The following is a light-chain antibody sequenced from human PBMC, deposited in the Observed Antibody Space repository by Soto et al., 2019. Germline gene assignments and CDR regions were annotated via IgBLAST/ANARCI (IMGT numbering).Light chain of an antibody. CDR1: QDISRW. CDR2: AAS. V-gene: IGKV1D-12*01. Sequence: DIQMTQSPSSVSASVGDRVTITCRASQDISRWLAWYQQKPGKAPQLLISAASTVHSGVSSRFSGNGSGTDFTLTINSLQPEDFATYYCQQGNYFPVTCGQGTRLEIK. CDR3: QQGNYFPVT. J-gene: IGKJ5*01.